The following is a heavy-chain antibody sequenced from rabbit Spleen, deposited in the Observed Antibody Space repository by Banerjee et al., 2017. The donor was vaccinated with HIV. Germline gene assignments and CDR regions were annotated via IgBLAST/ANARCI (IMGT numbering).Heavy chain of an antibody. D-gene: IGHD6-1*01. J-gene: IGHJ4*01. V-gene: IGHV1S40*01. CDR3: ARARYYTYGYAGYAYAAPFYWNYFNL. CDR2: IYAGSSGST. Sequence: QSLEESGGGLVQPEGSLILTCKASGFSFSSNDYMCWVRQAPGKGLEWIACIYAGSSGSTYYASWAKGRFTISKTSSTTVTLQMTSLTAADTATYFCARARYYTYGYAGYAYAAPFYWNYFNLWGPGTLVTVS. CDR1: GFSFSSNDY.